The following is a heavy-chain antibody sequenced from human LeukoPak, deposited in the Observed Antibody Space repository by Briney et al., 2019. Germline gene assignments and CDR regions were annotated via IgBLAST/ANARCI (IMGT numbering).Heavy chain of an antibody. V-gene: IGHV4-59*08. D-gene: IGHD6-6*01. Sequence: SETLSLTCAVSGGSISPYYWTWIRQPPGKGLEWVGYIQNSAIYRAKIKSSPSLQSRVSLSIDTSKNQVSLTVNSVTAADTAVYYCARLSSTLYYSMDVWGPGTAVTVSS. J-gene: IGHJ6*02. CDR2: IQNSAIYRAKI. CDR1: GGSISPYY. CDR3: ARLSSTLYYSMDV.